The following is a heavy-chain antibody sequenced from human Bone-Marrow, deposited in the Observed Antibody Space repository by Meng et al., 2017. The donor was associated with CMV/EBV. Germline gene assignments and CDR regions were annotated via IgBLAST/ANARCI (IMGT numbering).Heavy chain of an antibody. CDR2: IYPSGGST. CDR1: GYTFTSYY. D-gene: IGHD1-26*01. V-gene: IGHV1-46*01. J-gene: IGHJ4*02. Sequence: QVQLVQSGAEVKKPGASVKVSCKASGYTFTSYYMHWVRQAPGQGLEWMGVIYPSGGSTRYAQKFQGRVTMTRDMSTGTAHMELSSLSSEDTALYYCARELGGTGYFDYWGQGTLVTVSS. CDR3: ARELGGTGYFDY.